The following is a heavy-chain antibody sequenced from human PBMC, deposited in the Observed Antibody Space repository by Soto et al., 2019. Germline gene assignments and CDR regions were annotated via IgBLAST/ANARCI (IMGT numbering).Heavy chain of an antibody. V-gene: IGHV3-23*01. CDR2: VSGRGGSN. J-gene: IGHJ5*02. CDR1: GFDFSSQV. D-gene: IGHD3-3*01. CDR3: VKDLPLWSGYSFSENH. Sequence: EVQLFESGGGLVQPGESLRLSCVGSGFDFSSQVMSWVRQAPGTGLEWVSSVSGRGGSNHFPDFLKGRFSSSRDNSKNTLYLEMNSLRVEDTAVYYCVKDLPLWSGYSFSENHWGQGTLVTVSS.